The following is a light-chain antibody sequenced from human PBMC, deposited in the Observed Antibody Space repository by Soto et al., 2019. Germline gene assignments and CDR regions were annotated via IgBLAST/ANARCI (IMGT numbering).Light chain of an antibody. V-gene: IGKV1-39*01. J-gene: IGKJ1*01. CDR2: AAS. CDR1: QSISNY. CDR3: QQTYSSPET. Sequence: DIQMTQSPSSLSASVGDRVTITCRASQSISNYLNWFQHKPGKAPNLLIYAASTLHSGVPSRFSGNGSGTHFTLTISSLQPEDFATYYCQQTYSSPETFAQGTKVEI.